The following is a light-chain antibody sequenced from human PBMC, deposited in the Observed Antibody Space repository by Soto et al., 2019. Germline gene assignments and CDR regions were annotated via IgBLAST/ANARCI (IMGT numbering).Light chain of an antibody. CDR3: CSYTSSINYV. CDR2: QVT. J-gene: IGLJ1*01. V-gene: IGLV2-14*01. CDR1: SSDFDIYKY. Sequence: QSVLTQPASVSGSPGQSITISCTVTSSDFDIYKYVSWYQQHPGKAPKLMIYQVTNRPSGVSNRFSGSTSGNTASLTISGLQAEDEADYYCCSYTSSINYVFGTGTKVTVL.